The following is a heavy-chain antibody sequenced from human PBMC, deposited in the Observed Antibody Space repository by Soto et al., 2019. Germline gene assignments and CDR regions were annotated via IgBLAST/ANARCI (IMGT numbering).Heavy chain of an antibody. CDR3: TREGDGSGFFSDF. J-gene: IGHJ4*02. D-gene: IGHD3-22*01. V-gene: IGHV3-48*01. CDR2: ISGRSNTI. Sequence: EVHLVESGGGLVQPGGPLRLSCVASGFTFSDYNMNWVRQAPGKGLEWVSFISGRSNTIYYADSVKGRFTISRDNAKNSXYLXMXSXXXEDTAVYYCTREGDGSGFFSDFWGQGALVTVSS. CDR1: GFTFSDYN.